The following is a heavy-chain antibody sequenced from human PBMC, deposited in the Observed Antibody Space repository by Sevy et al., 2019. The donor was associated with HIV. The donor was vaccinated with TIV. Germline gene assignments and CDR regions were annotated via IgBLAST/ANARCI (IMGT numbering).Heavy chain of an antibody. CDR3: AKGQQLITQSGSYFYYGMNV. J-gene: IGHJ6*02. CDR1: NLTFEDYA. D-gene: IGHD6-13*01. V-gene: IGHV3-9*01. CDR2: ISWNGADI. Sequence: GGSLRLSCEASNLTFEDYAMHWVRRAPGKGLEWVSGISWNGADIGFAASVKGRFTISRDNAKSSVYLKINSLTPEDTGVYYCAKGQQLITQSGSYFYYGMNVWGQGTTVTVSS.